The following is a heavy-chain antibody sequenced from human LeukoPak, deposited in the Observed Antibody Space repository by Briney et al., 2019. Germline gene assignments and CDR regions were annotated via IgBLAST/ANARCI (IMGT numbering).Heavy chain of an antibody. J-gene: IGHJ4*02. Sequence: PGGSLRLSCAASGFTFSSYSVNWVRQAPGKGLEWVSSISSSSSYIYYADSVKGRFTISRDNAKNSLYLQMNSLRAEDTAVYYCARGPQRTGTTVEFGYWGQGTLVTVSS. CDR1: GFTFSSYS. CDR3: ARGPQRTGTTVEFGY. CDR2: ISSSSSYI. V-gene: IGHV3-21*01. D-gene: IGHD1-7*01.